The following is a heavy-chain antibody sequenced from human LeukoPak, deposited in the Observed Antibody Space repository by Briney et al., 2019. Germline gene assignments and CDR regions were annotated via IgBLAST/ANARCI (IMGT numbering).Heavy chain of an antibody. Sequence: ASVKVSCKASGYTFSSYGISWVRQAPGQGLEWMGWISPYKGDTNYARKVQGRVTLTTDTSTGTAYMELRSLTSDDTAVYYCVRDIVYCGGACWDDTFDSWGQGTMVTVSS. J-gene: IGHJ3*02. V-gene: IGHV1-18*01. D-gene: IGHD2-21*02. CDR3: VRDIVYCGGACWDDTFDS. CDR1: GYTFSSYG. CDR2: ISPYKGDT.